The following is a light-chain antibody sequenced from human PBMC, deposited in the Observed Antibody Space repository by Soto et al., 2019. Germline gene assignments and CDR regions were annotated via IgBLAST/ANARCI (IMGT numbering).Light chain of an antibody. CDR2: GDR. J-gene: IGLJ3*02. CDR3: QSYDSSLSGMV. CDR1: SSNIGAGYE. V-gene: IGLV1-40*01. Sequence: QSVLTQPPSVSGSPGQRVTISCTGSSSNIGAGYEVHWYQQLPGTAPKLLIYGDRYRPSGVPDRFSGSKSGTSVSLAITGLQAEDEADYHCQSYDSSLSGMVFGGGTKVTVL.